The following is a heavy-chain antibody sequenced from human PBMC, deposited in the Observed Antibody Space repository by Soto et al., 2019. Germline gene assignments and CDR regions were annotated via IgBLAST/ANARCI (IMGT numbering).Heavy chain of an antibody. D-gene: IGHD6-19*01. Sequence: SVKVSCKASGCTFSIYAISCVRQAPGQGLEWMGGIIPIFGTANYAQKFQGRVTITADKSISTAYLQWSSLKASDTAMYYCARHGKQWLVRRFDPWGQGTLVTVSS. J-gene: IGHJ5*02. CDR1: GCTFSIYA. V-gene: IGHV1-69*06. CDR2: IIPIFGTA. CDR3: ARHGKQWLVRRFDP.